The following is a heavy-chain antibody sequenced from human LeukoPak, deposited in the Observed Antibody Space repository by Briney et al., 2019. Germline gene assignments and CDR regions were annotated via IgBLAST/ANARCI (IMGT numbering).Heavy chain of an antibody. V-gene: IGHV3-43*01. CDR1: GFMFDDHT. D-gene: IGHD6-13*01. Sequence: GGSLRLSCAASGFMFDDHTMHWVRQLPGKGLEWVSLISWEGSTTYYADSMKDRFTISRDTSKNSLYLQMNSLRTEDTALYYCAKARSSSWSYLEYWGQGTLVTVSS. CDR2: ISWEGSTT. J-gene: IGHJ4*02. CDR3: AKARSSSWSYLEY.